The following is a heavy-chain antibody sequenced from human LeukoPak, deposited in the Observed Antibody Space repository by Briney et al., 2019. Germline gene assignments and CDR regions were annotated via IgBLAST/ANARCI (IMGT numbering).Heavy chain of an antibody. D-gene: IGHD5-12*01. CDR3: ARVGGYSGYDYSSRHGMDV. V-gene: IGHV4-30-4*01. Sequence: SETLSLTCTVSGGSISSGDYYWSWIRQPPGKGLEWIGYIYYSGSTYYNPSLKSRVTISVDTSKNQFSPKLSSVTAADTAVYYCARVGGYSGYDYSSRHGMDVWGQGTTVTVSS. CDR1: GGSISSGDYY. J-gene: IGHJ6*02. CDR2: IYYSGST.